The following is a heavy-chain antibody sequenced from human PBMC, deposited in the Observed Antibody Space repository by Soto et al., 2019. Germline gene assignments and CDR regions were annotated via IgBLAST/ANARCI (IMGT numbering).Heavy chain of an antibody. V-gene: IGHV4-34*01. J-gene: IGHJ6*03. CDR2: INHSGST. Sequence: SETLSLTCAVYGGSFSGYYWSWIRQPPGKGLEWIGEINHSGSTNYNPSLKSRVTISVDTSKNQFSLKLSSVTAADTAVYNCARGHRGLGYYYMDVWGKGTTVTVSS. CDR3: ARGHRGLGYYYMDV. D-gene: IGHD3-16*01. CDR1: GGSFSGYY.